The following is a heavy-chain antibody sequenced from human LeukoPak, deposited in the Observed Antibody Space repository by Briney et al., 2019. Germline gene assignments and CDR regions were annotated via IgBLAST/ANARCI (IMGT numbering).Heavy chain of an antibody. CDR2: INHSGST. D-gene: IGHD3-10*01. Sequence: SETLSLTCAVYGGSFSGYYWSWIRQPPGKGLEWIGEINHSGSTNYNPSLKSRVTISVDTSKNQFSLKLSSVTAADTAVYYCARGLWFGDENPPYFDYWGQGILITVSS. CDR3: ARGLWFGDENPPYFDY. J-gene: IGHJ4*02. CDR1: GGSFSGYY. V-gene: IGHV4-34*01.